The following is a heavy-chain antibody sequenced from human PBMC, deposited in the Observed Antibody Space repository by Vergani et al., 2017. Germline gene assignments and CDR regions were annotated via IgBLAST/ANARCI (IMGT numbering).Heavy chain of an antibody. CDR3: ARRLGYYDSSGYYE. J-gene: IGHJ4*02. V-gene: IGHV3-48*01. CDR2: ISSSSSTI. D-gene: IGHD3-22*01. Sequence: EVQLVESGGGLVQPGGSLRLSCAASGFTFSSYSMNWVRQAPGKGLEWVSYISSSSSTIYYADSVKGRFTISRDNAKNSLYLQMNSLRAEDTAVYYCARRLGYYDSSGYYEWGQGTLVTVSS. CDR1: GFTFSSYS.